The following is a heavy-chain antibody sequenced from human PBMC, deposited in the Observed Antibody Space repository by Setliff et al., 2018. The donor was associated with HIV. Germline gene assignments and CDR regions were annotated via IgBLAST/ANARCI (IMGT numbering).Heavy chain of an antibody. CDR1: GYSFTNSW. CDR2: IYPGDS. V-gene: IGHV5-51*01. D-gene: IGHD3-3*01. CDR3: AKDDSTRDGYITIFDY. Sequence: PGESLKISCKGSGYSFTNSWSGWVRQMPGKGLEWMGIIYPGDSVKGRFTISRDNSKNTLYLQMNSLRVEDMAVYYCAKDDSTRDGYITIFDYWGQGTLVTVSS. J-gene: IGHJ4*02.